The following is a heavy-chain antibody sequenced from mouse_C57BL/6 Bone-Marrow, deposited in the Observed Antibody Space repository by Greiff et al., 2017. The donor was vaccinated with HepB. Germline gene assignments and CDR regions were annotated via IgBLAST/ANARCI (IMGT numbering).Heavy chain of an antibody. CDR3: ARLNWDYFDY. Sequence: VQLQQPGAELVKPGASVKLSCKASGYTFTSYWMQWVKQRPGQGLEWIREIDPSDSYTNYNQKFKGKATLTVDTSSSTAYMQLSSLTSEDSAVYYCARLNWDYFDYWGQGSTLTVSS. J-gene: IGHJ2*01. CDR2: IDPSDSYT. V-gene: IGHV1-50*01. D-gene: IGHD4-1*01. CDR1: GYTFTSYW.